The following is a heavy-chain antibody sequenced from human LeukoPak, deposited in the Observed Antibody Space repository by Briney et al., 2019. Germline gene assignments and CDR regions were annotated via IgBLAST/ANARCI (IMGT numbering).Heavy chain of an antibody. J-gene: IGHJ4*02. CDR3: AKYWTRGDSPPYNDY. CDR2: IIPIFGTA. D-gene: IGHD2/OR15-2a*01. Sequence: SVKVSCKASGGTFSSYAISWVRQAPGQGLEWMGRIIPIFGTANYAQKFQGRVTITTDESTSTAYMELSSLRSEDTAVYYCAKYWTRGDSPPYNDYWGQGTLVTISS. CDR1: GGTFSSYA. V-gene: IGHV1-69*05.